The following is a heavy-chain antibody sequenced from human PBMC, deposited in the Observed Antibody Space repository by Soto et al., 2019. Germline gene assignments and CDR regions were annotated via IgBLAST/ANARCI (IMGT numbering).Heavy chain of an antibody. CDR3: ARHSGGRPDS. D-gene: IGHD1-26*01. CDR1: GGSLRHYY. CDR2: IYFSGST. V-gene: IGHV4-59*08. J-gene: IGHJ4*02. Sequence: QVQLQESGPGLVKPSETLSLTCSVSGGSLRHYYWSWIRQSPGKGLEWIGYIYFSGSTNYNPSLWSRVTVSVDTSKDQFSLKLSSVTAADTAVYYCARHSGGRPDSWGQGTLVTVSS.